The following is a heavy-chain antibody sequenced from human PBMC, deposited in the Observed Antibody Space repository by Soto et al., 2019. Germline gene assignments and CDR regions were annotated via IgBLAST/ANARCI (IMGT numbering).Heavy chain of an antibody. CDR2: IKSKTDGGTT. Sequence: GGSLRLSCAASGFTFSNAWMSWVRQAPGKGLEWVGRIKSKTDGGTTDYAAPVKDRFTISRDDSKNTLYLQMNSLKTEDTAVYYCTTVGPVGYCSGGSCDPSYYYYMDVWGKGTTVTVSS. V-gene: IGHV3-15*01. D-gene: IGHD2-15*01. J-gene: IGHJ6*03. CDR3: TTVGPVGYCSGGSCDPSYYYYMDV. CDR1: GFTFSNAW.